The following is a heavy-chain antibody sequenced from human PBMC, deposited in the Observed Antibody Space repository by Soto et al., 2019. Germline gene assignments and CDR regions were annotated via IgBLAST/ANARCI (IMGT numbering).Heavy chain of an antibody. J-gene: IGHJ5*02. CDR3: GRDLVIGVAGMECWFDP. CDR2: ISGSGGST. Sequence: PGGSLRLSCAASGFPFSSYAMSWVRQAPGKGLEWVSAISGSGGSTYYADSVKGRFTISRDNSKNTLYLQMNSLRAEDTAVYYGGRDLVIGVAGMECWFDPWGQGTLVTVSS. V-gene: IGHV3-23*01. CDR1: GFPFSSYA. D-gene: IGHD6-19*01.